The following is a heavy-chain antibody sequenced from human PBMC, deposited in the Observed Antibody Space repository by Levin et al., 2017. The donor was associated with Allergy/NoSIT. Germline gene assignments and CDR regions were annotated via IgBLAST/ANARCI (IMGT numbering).Heavy chain of an antibody. Sequence: GGSLRLSCAASGFTFSSYGMHWVRQAPGMGLEWVAVISWDGNNENYADSVKGRFTISRDNSKKTLYLQMNSLRPEDTAVYYCARDRGGSYLDYWGQGTLVTVSS. CDR1: GFTFSSYG. D-gene: IGHD1-26*01. CDR2: ISWDGNNE. CDR3: ARDRGGSYLDY. J-gene: IGHJ4*02. V-gene: IGHV3-30*03.